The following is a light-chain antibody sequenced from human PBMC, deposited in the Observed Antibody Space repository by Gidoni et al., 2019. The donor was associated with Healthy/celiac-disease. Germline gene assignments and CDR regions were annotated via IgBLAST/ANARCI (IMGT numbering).Light chain of an antibody. Sequence: DIQLPQPPSSLSASVGDRVTITCQASEDISNYLNWYQQKPGKATTHLIYDASNLETGVPSRISRSGSGTTFTFIISSLQPEDIATYYCQQYDNLPLTFGGGTKVEIK. CDR2: DAS. V-gene: IGKV1-33*01. J-gene: IGKJ4*01. CDR1: EDISNY. CDR3: QQYDNLPLT.